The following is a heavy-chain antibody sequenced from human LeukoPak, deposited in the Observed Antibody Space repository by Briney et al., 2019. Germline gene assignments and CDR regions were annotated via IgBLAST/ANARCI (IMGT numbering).Heavy chain of an antibody. J-gene: IGHJ4*02. CDR1: GFTFSTYW. Sequence: GGSLRLSCAASGFTFSTYWMSWVRQAPGKGLEWVANIKQDGSEKYYVDSVKGRFTISRDNAKNSLYLHMNSLRAEDTAVYYCARDYNSKGTIFDYWGQGTLVTVSS. CDR3: ARDYNSKGTIFDY. CDR2: IKQDGSEK. D-gene: IGHD2/OR15-2a*01. V-gene: IGHV3-7*01.